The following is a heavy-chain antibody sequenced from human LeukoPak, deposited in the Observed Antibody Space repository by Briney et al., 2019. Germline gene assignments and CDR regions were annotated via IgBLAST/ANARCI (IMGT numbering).Heavy chain of an antibody. Sequence: SETLSVTCTVSGGSISSGGYYWSWIRQHPGKGLEWIGYTYYSGSTYYNPSLKSRVTISVDTSKNQFSLKLSSVTAADTAVYYCARPIAGAGMHAFDIWGQGTMVTVSS. D-gene: IGHD6-13*01. CDR2: TYYSGST. CDR3: ARPIAGAGMHAFDI. J-gene: IGHJ3*02. V-gene: IGHV4-31*03. CDR1: GGSISSGGYY.